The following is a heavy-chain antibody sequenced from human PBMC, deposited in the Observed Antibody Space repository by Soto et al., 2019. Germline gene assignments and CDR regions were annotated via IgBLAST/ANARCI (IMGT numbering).Heavy chain of an antibody. Sequence: EVQLLESGGGLVQPGGSLRLSCAASGFTFSSYAMSWVRQAPGKGLEWVSAITGSGGSTYYADSVKGRFTISRDNAKNTLYLQMNSLRAEDTAVYYCAKANAANSYGYFYWGLGTLVTVSS. V-gene: IGHV3-23*01. J-gene: IGHJ4*02. CDR2: ITGSGGST. D-gene: IGHD5-18*01. CDR1: GFTFSSYA. CDR3: AKANAANSYGYFY.